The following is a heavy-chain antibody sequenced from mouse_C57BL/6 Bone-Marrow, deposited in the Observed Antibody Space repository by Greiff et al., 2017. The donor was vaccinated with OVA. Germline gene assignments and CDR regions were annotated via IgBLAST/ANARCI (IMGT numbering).Heavy chain of an antibody. J-gene: IGHJ4*01. V-gene: IGHV6-6*01. D-gene: IGHD1-1*01. Sequence: EVKLVESGGGLVQPGGSMKLSCAASGFTFSDAWMDWVRQSPEKGLEWVAEIRNKANNHATYYAESVKGRFTISRDDSKSSVYLQMNSLRAEDTGIYYCTRNSIYYYGSSPYAMDYWGQGTSVTVSS. CDR2: IRNKANNHAT. CDR3: TRNSIYYYGSSPYAMDY. CDR1: GFTFSDAW.